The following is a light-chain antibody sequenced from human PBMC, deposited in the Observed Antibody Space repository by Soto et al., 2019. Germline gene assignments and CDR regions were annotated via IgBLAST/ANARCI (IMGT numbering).Light chain of an antibody. CDR1: ESISRH. Sequence: DIQMTQSPSSLSASVGDRVTITCRASESISRHLHWYQQKQGKAPYLLIYAASTLQNGVPSRFSGSGSGTDFTLTISSLQPEDFATYYCQQSYSTLSISFGQGTRLEIK. J-gene: IGKJ5*01. V-gene: IGKV1-39*01. CDR2: AAS. CDR3: QQSYSTLSIS.